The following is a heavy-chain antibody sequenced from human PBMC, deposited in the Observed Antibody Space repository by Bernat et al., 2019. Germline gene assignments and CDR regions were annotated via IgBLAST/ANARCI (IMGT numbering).Heavy chain of an antibody. D-gene: IGHD2-15*01. J-gene: IGHJ5*02. CDR1: GDSVTTSNYY. CDR3: ARTGYCSGGSCYAGWFDP. Sequence: VQLQESGPGLVKPSETLSLTCTVSGDSVTTSNYYWSWIRQPPGKGLEWIAYIYYSGSTNYNPSLKSRATISLDTSKTQFSLKLTSVTAADTAVYLCARTGYCSGGSCYAGWFDPWGQGTLVTVSS. V-gene: IGHV4-61*01. CDR2: IYYSGST.